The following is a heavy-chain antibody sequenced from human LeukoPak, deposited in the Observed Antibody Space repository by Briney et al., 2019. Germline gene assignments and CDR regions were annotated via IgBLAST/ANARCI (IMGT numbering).Heavy chain of an antibody. Sequence: GGSLRLSCAASRFIFNNYGMHWVGQAPGKGLEWVALISNDGSKIYYADSVKGRFTISRDNSKNTLYVQVNSLRAEDTAVYYCGKDVLAVTGNVEYYFDYWGQGTLVTVSS. CDR2: ISNDGSKI. D-gene: IGHD6-19*01. CDR3: GKDVLAVTGNVEYYFDY. CDR1: RFIFNNYG. J-gene: IGHJ4*02. V-gene: IGHV3-30*18.